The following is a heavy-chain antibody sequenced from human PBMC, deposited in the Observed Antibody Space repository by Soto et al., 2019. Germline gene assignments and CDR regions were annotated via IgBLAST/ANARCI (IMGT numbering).Heavy chain of an antibody. D-gene: IGHD2-21*02. CDR1: GFTFSSYG. CDR2: IWYDGSNK. Sequence: GGSLRLSCAASGFTFSSYGMHWVRQAPGKGLEWVAVIWYDGSNKYYADSVKGRFTISRDNSKNTLYLQMNSLRAEDTAVYYCARERTRGDYYFDYWGQGTLVTVSS. V-gene: IGHV3-33*01. CDR3: ARERTRGDYYFDY. J-gene: IGHJ4*02.